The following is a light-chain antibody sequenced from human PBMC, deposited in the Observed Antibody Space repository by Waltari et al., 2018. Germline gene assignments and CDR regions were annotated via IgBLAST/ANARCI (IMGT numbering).Light chain of an antibody. Sequence: IQMTQSPSTLSASVGDRVTITCWASQSIGSLLVWYQQKPGKDPKLLIYDASSLESGVPSRFSGSGSGTEFTLTINSLQPDDFATYSCQQYYSYFTFGGGAKVEIK. V-gene: IGKV1-5*01. CDR2: DAS. CDR3: QQYYSYFT. J-gene: IGKJ4*01. CDR1: QSIGSL.